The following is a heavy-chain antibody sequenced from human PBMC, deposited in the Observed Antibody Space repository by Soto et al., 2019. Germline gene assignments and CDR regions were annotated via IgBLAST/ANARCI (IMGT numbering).Heavy chain of an antibody. V-gene: IGHV1-69*01. D-gene: IGHD3-10*01. CDR2: FIPIFGTA. CDR3: ASKGVDYYGSGSYWNYFDY. CDR1: GGTFSSYA. J-gene: IGHJ4*02. Sequence: QVQLVQSGAEVKKPGSSVKVSCKASGGTFSSYAISWVRQAPGQGLEWMGGFIPIFGTANYAQKFQGRVTITADESTSTAYMELSSLRSEDTAVYYCASKGVDYYGSGSYWNYFDYWGQGTLVTVSS.